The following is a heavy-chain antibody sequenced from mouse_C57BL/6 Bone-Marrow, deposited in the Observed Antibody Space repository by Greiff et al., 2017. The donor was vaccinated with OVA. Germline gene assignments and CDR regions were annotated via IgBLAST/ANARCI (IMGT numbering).Heavy chain of an antibody. V-gene: IGHV1-55*01. Sequence: QVQLQQPGAELVKPGASVKMSCKASGYTFTSYWITWVKQRPGQGLEWIGDIYPGSGSTNYNEKFKSKATLTVDTSSSTAYMQLSSLTSEDSAVYYCARRTSGYGAMDYWGQGTSVTVSS. CDR1: GYTFTSYW. J-gene: IGHJ4*01. CDR3: ARRTSGYGAMDY. CDR2: IYPGSGST. D-gene: IGHD3-2*02.